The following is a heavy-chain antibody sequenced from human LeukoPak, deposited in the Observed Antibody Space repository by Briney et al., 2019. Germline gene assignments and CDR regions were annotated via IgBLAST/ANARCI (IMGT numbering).Heavy chain of an antibody. CDR3: ARSPRHDY. J-gene: IGHJ4*02. V-gene: IGHV3-53*01. CDR1: GFTFSDYY. Sequence: GGSLRLSCAASGFTFSDYYMTWVRQAPGKGLEWVSIIYSGGSTYYADSVKGRFTISRDNSKNTLYLQMNSLRAEDTAVYYCARSPRHDYWGQGTLVTVSS. CDR2: IYSGGST.